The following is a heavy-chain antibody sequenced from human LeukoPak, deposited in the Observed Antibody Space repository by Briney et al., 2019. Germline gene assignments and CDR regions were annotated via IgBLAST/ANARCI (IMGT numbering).Heavy chain of an antibody. J-gene: IGHJ5*02. CDR2: IKQEGSEK. D-gene: IGHD6-6*01. CDR3: ARHPEYSRSYNWFVP. Sequence: PGGSLRLSCAASGFTFSSYWMSWVRQAPGKGLEWVANIKQEGSEKYYGDSVKGRLTISRHNAKNSLYMQMNSLRAEDTAVYYCARHPEYSRSYNWFVPWGQGNLVTVSS. CDR1: GFTFSSYW. V-gene: IGHV3-7*01.